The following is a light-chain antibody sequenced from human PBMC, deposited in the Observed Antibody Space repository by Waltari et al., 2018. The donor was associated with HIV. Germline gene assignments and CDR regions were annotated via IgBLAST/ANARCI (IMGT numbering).Light chain of an antibody. Sequence: EIVLTQSPGTLSLSPGATATLSCRASQSLSSSDLAWYQQKPGQAPRLLIYGASSGATGIPDRFSGSGSGTDFTLTISRLEPEDFAVYYCQQYGNSPLTFGGGTKVEIK. CDR1: QSLSSSD. V-gene: IGKV3-20*01. CDR2: GAS. J-gene: IGKJ4*01. CDR3: QQYGNSPLT.